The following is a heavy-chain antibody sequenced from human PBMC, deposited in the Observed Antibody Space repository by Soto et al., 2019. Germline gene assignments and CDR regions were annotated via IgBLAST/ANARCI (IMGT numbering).Heavy chain of an antibody. CDR2: IYSNGDT. CDR3: ARRGGSSSGYYYYVMDV. CDR1: SDSMNSGGYY. D-gene: IGHD6-6*01. Sequence: SETLSLTCSVSSDSMNSGGYYWSWIRQHPGKGLEWIGYIYSNGDTYYNPSLKSRVTISVDTSKNQFSLNLTSVTAADKAVYYCARRGGSSSGYYYYVMDVWGQGTTVTVSS. V-gene: IGHV4-31*03. J-gene: IGHJ6*02.